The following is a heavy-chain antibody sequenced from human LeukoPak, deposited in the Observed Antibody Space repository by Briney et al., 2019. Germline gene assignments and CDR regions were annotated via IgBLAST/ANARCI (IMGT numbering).Heavy chain of an antibody. J-gene: IGHJ4*02. D-gene: IGHD4/OR15-4a*01. CDR2: IYSSGST. CDR1: GGSIDSHY. CDR3: ARDRNGDGATYFSY. Sequence: PSETLSLTCNVSGGSIDSHYWSWIRQPAGKGLEWIGRIYSSGSTHYNPSLKSRVTMSVDSSKKQFSLELSSVTAAGTAVYYCARDRNGDGATYFSYWGQGALVTVSS. V-gene: IGHV4-4*07.